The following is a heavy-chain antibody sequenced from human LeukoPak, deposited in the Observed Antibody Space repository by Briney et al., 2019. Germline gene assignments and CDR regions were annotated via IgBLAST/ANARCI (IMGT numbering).Heavy chain of an antibody. Sequence: SGXXXSDHXXXXXRXAPXXXXEGXGXTXKXANRYTTEYAAPVKGRFTIGRDDRKNSLYLQMNSLRAEDTAVYYCASVEAPATIPFYWYFDLWGRGTLVTVSS. CDR3: ASVEAPATIPFYWYFDL. CDR1: GXXXSDHX. D-gene: IGHD5-12*01. J-gene: IGHJ2*01. CDR2: TXKXANRYTT. V-gene: IGHV3-72*01.